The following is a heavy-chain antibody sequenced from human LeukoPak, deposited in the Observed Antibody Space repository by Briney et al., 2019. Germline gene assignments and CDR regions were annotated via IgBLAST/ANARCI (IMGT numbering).Heavy chain of an antibody. CDR3: AREGPETYDIAVVPAAMGSPDFDH. CDR2: ISAYNGNT. D-gene: IGHD2-2*01. Sequence: GASVKVSCKASGYTFTSYGISWVRQAPGQGLEWMGWISAYNGNTNYAQKLQGRVTMTTDTSTSTAYMELRSLRSHDTDVYYCAREGPETYDIAVVPAAMGSPDFDHWGQGTLVTVSS. J-gene: IGHJ4*02. CDR1: GYTFTSYG. V-gene: IGHV1-18*01.